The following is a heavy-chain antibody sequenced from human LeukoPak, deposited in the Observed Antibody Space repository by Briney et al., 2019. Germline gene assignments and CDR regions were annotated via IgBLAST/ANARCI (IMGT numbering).Heavy chain of an antibody. D-gene: IGHD5-18*01. CDR1: RYTFPNHP. J-gene: IGHJ4*02. Sequence: AVNVSRQASRYTFPNHPINWLGQAPAQGLECMGGINPIFGTSNYVQKFQGGVTITADGSTSTADMELSSLRSKETAVYFCAREGVNGYSHFDYWGQGTLVTVSS. CDR3: AREGVNGYSHFDY. CDR2: INPIFGTS. V-gene: IGHV1-69*13.